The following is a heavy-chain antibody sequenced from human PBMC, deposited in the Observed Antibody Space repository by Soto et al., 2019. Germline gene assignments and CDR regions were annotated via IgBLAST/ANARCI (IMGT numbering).Heavy chain of an antibody. V-gene: IGHV3-30*18. CDR2: ISYDGSNK. Sequence: SGGSLRLSCAASGFTFSSYGMHWVRQAPGKGLEWVAVISYDGSNKYYADSVKGRFTISRDNSKNTLYLQMNSLRAEDTAVYYCAKDREWELAYFDYWGQGTLVTVSS. J-gene: IGHJ4*02. CDR1: GFTFSSYG. CDR3: AKDREWELAYFDY. D-gene: IGHD1-26*01.